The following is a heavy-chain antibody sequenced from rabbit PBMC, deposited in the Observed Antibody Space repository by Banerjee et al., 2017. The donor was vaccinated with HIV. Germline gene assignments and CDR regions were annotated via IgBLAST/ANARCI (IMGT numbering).Heavy chain of an antibody. V-gene: IGHV1S45*01. Sequence: QEQLVESGGGLVQPEGSLTLTCTASGFSFSTYYYMCWVRQAPGKGLEWIACINAVTGKAVYASWAKGRFTFSKTSSTTVTLQMTSLTAADTATYFCARALNLWGPGTLVTVS. CDR2: INAVTGKA. CDR1: GFSFSTYYY. CDR3: ARALNL. J-gene: IGHJ4*01.